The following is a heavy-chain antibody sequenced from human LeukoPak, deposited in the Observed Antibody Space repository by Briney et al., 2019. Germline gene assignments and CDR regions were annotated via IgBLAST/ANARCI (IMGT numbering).Heavy chain of an antibody. J-gene: IGHJ2*01. V-gene: IGHV3-33*01. CDR2: IWYDGSNK. CDR3: ARHGEDWYFDL. Sequence: HPGGSLRLSCAASGFTFSSYGMHWVRQAPGKGLEWVAVIWYDGSNKYYADSVKGRFTISRDNSKNTLYLQMNSLRAEDTAVYYCARHGEDWYFDLWGRGTLVTVSS. D-gene: IGHD3-3*01. CDR1: GFTFSSYG.